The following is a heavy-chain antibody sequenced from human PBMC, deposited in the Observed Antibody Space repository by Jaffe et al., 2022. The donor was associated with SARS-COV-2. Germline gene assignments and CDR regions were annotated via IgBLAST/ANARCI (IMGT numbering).Heavy chain of an antibody. V-gene: IGHV3-30*18. CDR3: AKDSEQEGYDDYYYYYGMDV. D-gene: IGHD6-13*01. Sequence: QVQLVESGGGVVQPGRSLRLSCAASGFTFSSYGMHWVRQAPGKGLEWVAVISYDGSNKYYADSVKGRFTISRDNSKNTLYLQMNSLRAEDTAVYYCAKDSEQEGYDDYYYYYGMDVWGQGTTVTVSS. CDR2: ISYDGSNK. CDR1: GFTFSSYG. J-gene: IGHJ6*02.